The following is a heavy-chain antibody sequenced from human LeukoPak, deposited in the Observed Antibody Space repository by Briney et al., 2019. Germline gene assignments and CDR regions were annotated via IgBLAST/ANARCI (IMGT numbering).Heavy chain of an antibody. Sequence: ASVKVSCKASGYTFTGYYMHWVRQAPGQGLEWMGWINPNSGGTNYAQKFQGRVTMTRDTSISTAYMELSRLRSDDTAVYYCARGVDGYCSSTSCYAGRYSSGWLTYWGQGTLVTVSS. CDR2: INPNSGGT. V-gene: IGHV1-2*02. J-gene: IGHJ4*02. CDR3: ARGVDGYCSSTSCYAGRYSSGWLTY. CDR1: GYTFTGYY. D-gene: IGHD2-2*03.